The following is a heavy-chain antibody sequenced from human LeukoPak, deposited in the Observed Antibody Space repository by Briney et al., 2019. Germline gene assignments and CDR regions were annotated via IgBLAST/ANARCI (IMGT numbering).Heavy chain of an antibody. V-gene: IGHV4-34*01. Sequence: SGAPFPSPAVYGGGFRGFYLSLIRPPPPTGRGWGGEINHSGSTNYNPSLKSRVTISVDTSKNQFSLKLSSVTAADTAVYYCARRMRPYYYYGMDVWGQGTTVTVSS. CDR3: ARRMRPYYYYGMDV. J-gene: IGHJ6*02. CDR2: INHSGST. D-gene: IGHD2-15*01. CDR1: GGGFRGFY.